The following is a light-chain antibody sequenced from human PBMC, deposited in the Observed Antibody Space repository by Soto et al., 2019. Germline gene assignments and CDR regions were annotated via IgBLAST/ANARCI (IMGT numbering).Light chain of an antibody. J-gene: IGKJ2*02. Sequence: EIVMTQSPATLSVSPGERVTLSCRASQSVSRFLAWYQQRPGQAPRLLIYDTSTRATGVPARFSGSVSGTEFSLTICSLQSEDCAVYYCQQYDNWPPCTFGQGTKLEVK. CDR1: QSVSRF. V-gene: IGKV3-15*01. CDR2: DTS. CDR3: QQYDNWPPCT.